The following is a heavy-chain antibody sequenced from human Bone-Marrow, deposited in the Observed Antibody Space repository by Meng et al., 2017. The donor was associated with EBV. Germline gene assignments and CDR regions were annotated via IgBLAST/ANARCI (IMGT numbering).Heavy chain of an antibody. J-gene: IGHJ4*02. CDR1: GYIFNTDG. V-gene: IGHV1-18*01. Sequence: QVPLVQSGAEVGKLGASVKVSCKTAGYIFNTDGVTWVRQAPGQGLEWMGWISTYNGNTNYAQKFQGRVTMTTDTSTSTVYLELRSLRSDDTAVYFCARGGYCVSTSCAHFDYWGQGTLVTVSS. CDR2: ISTYNGNT. CDR3: ARGGYCVSTSCAHFDY. D-gene: IGHD2-2*03.